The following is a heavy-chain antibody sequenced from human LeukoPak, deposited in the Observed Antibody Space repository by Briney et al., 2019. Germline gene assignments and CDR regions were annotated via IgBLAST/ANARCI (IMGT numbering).Heavy chain of an antibody. Sequence: PGRSLRLSCAASGFTFSSYAMHWARQAPGKGLEWVAVISYDGSNKYYADSVKGRFTISRDNSKNTLYLQMNSLRAEDTAVYYCARERRLTAAGHDDWGQGTLVTVSS. CDR2: ISYDGSNK. D-gene: IGHD6-13*01. V-gene: IGHV3-30-3*01. CDR1: GFTFSSYA. J-gene: IGHJ4*02. CDR3: ARERRLTAAGHDD.